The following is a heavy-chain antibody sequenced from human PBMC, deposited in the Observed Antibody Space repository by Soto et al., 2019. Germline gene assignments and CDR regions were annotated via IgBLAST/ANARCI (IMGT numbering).Heavy chain of an antibody. CDR2: ISYGGGTT. J-gene: IGHJ4*02. CDR3: AKNPGYYYDSTGYHFDY. CDR1: GFTFSNYA. V-gene: IGHV3-23*01. D-gene: IGHD3-22*01. Sequence: GGSLRLSCATSGFTFSNYAMSWVRQAPGKGLEWVSAISYGGGTTYYADSVKGRFTISRDNSKNTLYLQMNSLRAEDTAVYYCAKNPGYYYDSTGYHFDYWGQGTLVTVSS.